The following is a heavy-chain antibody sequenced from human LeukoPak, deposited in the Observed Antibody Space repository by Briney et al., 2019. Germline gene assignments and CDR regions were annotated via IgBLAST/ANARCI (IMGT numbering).Heavy chain of an antibody. CDR3: ARPRLSKYYYDSSGYFNY. J-gene: IGHJ4*02. CDR2: ISSSGSTI. V-gene: IGHV3-11*01. Sequence: SGGSLRLSCAASGFTFSDYYMSWIRQAPGKGLEWVSYISSSGSTIYYADSVKGRFTISRDNAKNSLYLQMNSLRAEDTAVYYCARPRLSKYYYDSSGYFNYWGQGTLVTVSS. CDR1: GFTFSDYY. D-gene: IGHD3-22*01.